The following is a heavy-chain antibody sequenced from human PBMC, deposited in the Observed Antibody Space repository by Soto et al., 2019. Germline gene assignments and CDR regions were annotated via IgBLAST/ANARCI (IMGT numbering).Heavy chain of an antibody. D-gene: IGHD5-12*01. V-gene: IGHV3-7*03. CDR2: IKQDGSEK. J-gene: IGHJ4*02. CDR3: VRGYSDYTDYFDY. Sequence: EVQLVESGGGLVQPGGSLRLSCAASGFSFSSFWMIWVRQAPGKGLEWVAIIKQDGSEKHYVDSVKGRFTVPRDNAEKSLYLQMDSLRPDDTALYYCVRGYSDYTDYFDYWGQGALVTVSS. CDR1: GFSFSSFW.